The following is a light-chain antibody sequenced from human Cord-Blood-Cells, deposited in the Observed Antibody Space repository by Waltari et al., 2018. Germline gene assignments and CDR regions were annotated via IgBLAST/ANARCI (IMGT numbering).Light chain of an antibody. V-gene: IGLV2-23*01. CDR2: EGS. CDR1: SSDVGSYNL. Sequence: QSALTQPASVSGSPGQSITISCTGTSSDVGSYNLVSWYQQHPGKAPKLMIYEGSKRPSGVSNRFSGSTSGNTASLTGSGLQAEDEADYYCCSYAGSSTWVFGGGTKLTVL. J-gene: IGLJ3*02. CDR3: CSYAGSSTWV.